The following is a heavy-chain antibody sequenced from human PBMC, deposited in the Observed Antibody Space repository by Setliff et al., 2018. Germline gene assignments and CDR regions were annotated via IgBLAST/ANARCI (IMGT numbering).Heavy chain of an antibody. V-gene: IGHV1-18*01. CDR1: GYTLSNSI. CDR3: LRLVRYCTKIACQATSGDEV. CDR2: TSAYNGKT. J-gene: IGHJ4*02. Sequence: ASVKVSCKASGYTLSNSILSWVRQAPGQGLEWMGWTSAYNGKTYFAQKFQDRITLTTDTSTNTGYLELRGLRSDDTAVYYCLRLVRYCTKIACQATSGDEVWGLGTLVTVSS. D-gene: IGHD2-8*01.